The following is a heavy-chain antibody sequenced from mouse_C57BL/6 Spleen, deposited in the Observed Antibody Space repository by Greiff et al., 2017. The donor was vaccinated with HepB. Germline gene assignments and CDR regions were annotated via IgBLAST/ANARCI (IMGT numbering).Heavy chain of an antibody. V-gene: IGHV1-82*01. D-gene: IGHD1-1*02. CDR3: ARYGSSSGYFDV. CDR1: GYAFSSSW. J-gene: IGHJ1*03. CDR2: IYPGDGDT. Sequence: VQLQESGPELVKPGASVKISCKASGYAFSSSWMNWVKQRPGKGLEWIGRIYPGDGDTNYNGKFKGKATLTADKSSSTAYMQLSSLTSEDSAVYFCARYGSSSGYFDVWGTGTTVTVSS.